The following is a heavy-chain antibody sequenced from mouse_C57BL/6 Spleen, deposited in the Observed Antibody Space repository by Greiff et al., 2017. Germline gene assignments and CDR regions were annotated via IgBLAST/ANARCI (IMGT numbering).Heavy chain of an antibody. J-gene: IGHJ4*01. Sequence: QVQLQQSGAELVKPGASVKMSCKASGYTFTTYPIEWMKQNHGKSLAWIGNFHPYNDDTKYNEKFKGKATLTVEKSSSTVYLALSRLASDDSAVYYCARQGIYEGYYGYAMDYWGQGSSVTVSS. CDR1: GYTFTTYP. CDR2: FHPYNDDT. D-gene: IGHD2-3*01. V-gene: IGHV1-47*01. CDR3: ARQGIYEGYYGYAMDY.